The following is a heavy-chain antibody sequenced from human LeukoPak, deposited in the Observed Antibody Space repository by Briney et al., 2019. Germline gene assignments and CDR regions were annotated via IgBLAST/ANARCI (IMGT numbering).Heavy chain of an antibody. D-gene: IGHD4-17*01. CDR3: AREDDYGDYDGGYNY. J-gene: IGHJ4*02. CDR1: GFTFSSYW. Sequence: GGSLRLSCAASGFTFSSYWMSWVRQAPGKGLEWVANIKQDGSEKYYVDSVKGRCTISRDNAKNSLYLQMNSLRAEDTAVYYCAREDDYGDYDGGYNYWGQGTLVTVSS. CDR2: IKQDGSEK. V-gene: IGHV3-7*03.